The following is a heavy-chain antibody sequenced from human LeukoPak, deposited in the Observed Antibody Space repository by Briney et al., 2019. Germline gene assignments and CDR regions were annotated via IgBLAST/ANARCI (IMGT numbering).Heavy chain of an antibody. CDR3: ARTLYYFDY. Sequence: SETLSLTCTVSGGSISSYYWSWIRQPPGKGLEWIGYIYYSGSTNYNPPLKSRVTISVDTSKNQFSLKLSSVTAADTAVYYCARTLYYFDYWGQGTLVTVSS. J-gene: IGHJ4*02. V-gene: IGHV4-59*08. CDR2: IYYSGST. CDR1: GGSISSYY. D-gene: IGHD2/OR15-2a*01.